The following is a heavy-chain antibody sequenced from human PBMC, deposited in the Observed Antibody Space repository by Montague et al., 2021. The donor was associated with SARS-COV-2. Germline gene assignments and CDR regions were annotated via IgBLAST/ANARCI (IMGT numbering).Heavy chain of an antibody. J-gene: IGHJ6*02. D-gene: IGHD6-13*01. V-gene: IGHV4-39*01. CDR1: GGSISSSSYY. CDR2: IYYSGST. Sequence: SKTLSLTCTVSGGSISSSSYYWGWIRQPPGKGLEWIGSIYYSGSTYYNPSLKSRVTISVDTSKNQFSLKLSSVTAADTAVYYCGRQGSSSSWYGGYYYGMDVWGQGTTVTVSS. CDR3: GRQGSSSSWYGGYYYGMDV.